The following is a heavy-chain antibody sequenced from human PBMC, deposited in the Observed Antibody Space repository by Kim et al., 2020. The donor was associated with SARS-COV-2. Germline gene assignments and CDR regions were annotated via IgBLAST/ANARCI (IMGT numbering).Heavy chain of an antibody. J-gene: IGHJ5*02. CDR2: INYSENT. D-gene: IGHD3-10*01. CDR1: GESFSDYY. V-gene: IGHV4-34*01. CDR3: ARGYYASGFNWFDP. Sequence: SETLSLTCAVYGESFSDYYWSWIRQPPGKGLEWIGEINYSENTNYNPSLKSRVTISVDTSRNQVFLRLTSVTAADTAVYYCARGYYASGFNWFDPWGQGTLVTVSS.